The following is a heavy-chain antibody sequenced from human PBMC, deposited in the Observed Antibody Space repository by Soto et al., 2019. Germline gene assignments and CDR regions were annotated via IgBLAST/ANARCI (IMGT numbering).Heavy chain of an antibody. CDR2: ISNSFSDGNT. CDR3: AKVFSPEGGYYFDY. Sequence: EVQLLESGGGLVQPGGSLRLSCAASGFTFSNYAMSWVRQAPGKGLEWVSAISNSFSDGNTHYADSVKGRFTISRDNDKNTVFLEMNSLRAEDTAVYYCAKVFSPEGGYYFDYWGQGTLVTVSS. J-gene: IGHJ4*02. CDR1: GFTFSNYA. V-gene: IGHV3-23*01.